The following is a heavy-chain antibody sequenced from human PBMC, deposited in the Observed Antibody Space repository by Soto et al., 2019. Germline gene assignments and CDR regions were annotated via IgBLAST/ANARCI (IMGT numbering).Heavy chain of an antibody. Sequence: ASVKVSCKASGYSSTDYHINWVRQAPGQGLEWLGRINPKSGGTSTAQKFQGWVTMTTDTSISTSSMELTRLTSDDTAIYYCARGDSTDCSNGVCSFFYNHDMDVWGQGTTVTVSS. CDR1: GYSSTDYH. D-gene: IGHD2-8*01. CDR3: ARGDSTDCSNGVCSFFYNHDMDV. J-gene: IGHJ6*02. CDR2: INPKSGGT. V-gene: IGHV1-2*04.